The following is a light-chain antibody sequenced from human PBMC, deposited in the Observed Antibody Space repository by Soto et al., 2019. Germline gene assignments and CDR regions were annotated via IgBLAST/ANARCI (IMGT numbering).Light chain of an antibody. V-gene: IGLV1-47*01. CDR1: SSNIGSNY. CDR3: AAWDDSLSGGV. J-gene: IGLJ3*02. CDR2: RNN. Sequence: QSVLTQPPSASGTPGQRVTISCSGRSSNIGSNYVFWYQQLPGTAPKLLIYRNNEWPSGVPDRFSGSKSGTSASLGISGLRSEDEGDYYCAAWDDSLSGGVFGTGTKLTVL.